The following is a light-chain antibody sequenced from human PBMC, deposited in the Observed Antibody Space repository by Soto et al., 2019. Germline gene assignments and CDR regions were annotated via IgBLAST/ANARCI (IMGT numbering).Light chain of an antibody. CDR1: ESVGSY. CDR2: EAS. Sequence: EIVLSQSPDTLSLSPGERATISCRASESVGSYLALYQQRPGEAPRHLIYEASNRATGVPARFSGSGSGTDFTLTISNVESEDFAVYYCQQRSTWPPPITFSQGTRLDIK. CDR3: QQRSTWPPPIT. V-gene: IGKV3-11*01. J-gene: IGKJ5*01.